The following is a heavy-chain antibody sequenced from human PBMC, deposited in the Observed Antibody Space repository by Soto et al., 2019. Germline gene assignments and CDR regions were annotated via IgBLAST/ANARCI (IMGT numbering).Heavy chain of an antibody. Sequence: PGGSLRLSCAASGFTFSSYAMSWVRQAPGKGLEWVSAISGSGDSTYYADSVKGRFTISRDNSKNTLYLQMNSLRAEDTAVYYCASHCTNGVGHRIRYYYGMDVWGQGTTVTV. CDR2: ISGSGDST. V-gene: IGHV3-23*01. D-gene: IGHD2-8*01. CDR1: GFTFSSYA. J-gene: IGHJ6*02. CDR3: ASHCTNGVGHRIRYYYGMDV.